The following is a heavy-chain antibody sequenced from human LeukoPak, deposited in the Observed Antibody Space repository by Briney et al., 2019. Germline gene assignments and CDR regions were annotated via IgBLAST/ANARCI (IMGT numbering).Heavy chain of an antibody. Sequence: SETLSLTCTVSGGSISISSYYWGWVRQPRGRGLEWHATLYYSGSTYYSPTFKRRVTISVDTSKNEFSPKLRSVTAADTAVYYCARVTGYRIEDYFDYWGQGTGATVSS. V-gene: IGHV4-39*07. CDR2: LYYSGST. CDR1: GGSISISSYY. D-gene: IGHD6-13*01. J-gene: IGHJ4*02. CDR3: ARVTGYRIEDYFDY.